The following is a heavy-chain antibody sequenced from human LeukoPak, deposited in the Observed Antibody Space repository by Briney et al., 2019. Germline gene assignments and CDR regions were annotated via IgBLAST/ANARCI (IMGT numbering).Heavy chain of an antibody. Sequence: SGGSLRLSCAASGFTFSSYEMNWVRQAPGKGLEWVSCISSSGTTIYYADSVKGRFTISRDNSKDTLYLQMNSLRADDTAVYFCAKDTPLTGYTSGWSSNSFDYWGQGILVTVSS. CDR3: AKDTPLTGYTSGWSSNSFDY. J-gene: IGHJ4*02. D-gene: IGHD6-19*01. CDR1: GFTFSSYE. CDR2: ISSSGTTI. V-gene: IGHV3-48*03.